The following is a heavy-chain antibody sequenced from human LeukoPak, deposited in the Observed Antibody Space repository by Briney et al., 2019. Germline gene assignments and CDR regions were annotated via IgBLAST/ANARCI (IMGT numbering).Heavy chain of an antibody. CDR2: IRYDGSNK. Sequence: GGSLRLSCAASGFTFSSYGMHWVRQAPGKGLEWVAFIRYDGSNKYYADSVKGRFTISRDNAKNSLYLQMKSLRAEDTAVCYCARSLWGFSYEAYWGQGVLVAVSS. CDR3: ARSLWGFSYEAY. V-gene: IGHV3-30*02. D-gene: IGHD3-16*01. J-gene: IGHJ4*02. CDR1: GFTFSSYG.